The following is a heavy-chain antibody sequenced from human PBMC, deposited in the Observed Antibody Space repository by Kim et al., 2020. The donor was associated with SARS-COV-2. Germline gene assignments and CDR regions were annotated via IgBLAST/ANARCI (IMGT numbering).Heavy chain of an antibody. CDR3: ARDLIAAAGTYYGMDV. V-gene: IGHV4-59*01. J-gene: IGHJ6*02. D-gene: IGHD6-13*01. Sequence: PPLKRRVTISVDTSKNQFPLKLSSVTAADTAVYYCARDLIAAAGTYYGMDVWGQGTTVTVSS.